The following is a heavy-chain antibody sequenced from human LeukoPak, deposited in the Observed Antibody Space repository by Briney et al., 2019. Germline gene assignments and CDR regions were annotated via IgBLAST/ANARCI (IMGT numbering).Heavy chain of an antibody. CDR1: GFTFSGSA. Sequence: GGSLRLSCAASGFTFSGSAMHWVRQASGKGLEWVGRIRSKANSYATAYAASVKGRFTISRDDSKNTAYLQMNSLKTEDTAVYYCTRHPLTPDSSSSRVALMPDYWGQGTLVTVSS. J-gene: IGHJ4*02. CDR3: TRHPLTPDSSSSRVALMPDY. D-gene: IGHD6-6*01. V-gene: IGHV3-73*01. CDR2: IRSKANSYAT.